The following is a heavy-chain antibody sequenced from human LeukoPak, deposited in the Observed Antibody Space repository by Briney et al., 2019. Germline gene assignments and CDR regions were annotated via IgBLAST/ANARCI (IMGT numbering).Heavy chain of an antibody. J-gene: IGHJ4*02. CDR3: ARTMVQGVIITSYFDY. V-gene: IGHV3-23*01. CDR1: GFTFSSYA. CDR2: ISGSGGST. Sequence: GGSLRLSCAASGFTFSSYAMSWVRQAPGKGLEWVSAISGSGGSTYYADSVKGRFTISRDNSKNTLYLQMNSLRAEDTAVYYCARTMVQGVIITSYFDYWGQGNLVTVSS. D-gene: IGHD3-10*01.